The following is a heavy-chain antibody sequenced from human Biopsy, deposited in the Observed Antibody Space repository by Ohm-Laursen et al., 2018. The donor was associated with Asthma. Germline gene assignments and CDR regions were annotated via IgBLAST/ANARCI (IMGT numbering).Heavy chain of an antibody. D-gene: IGHD3-3*01. CDR1: GFTFSSYG. V-gene: IGHV3-30*03. CDR2: ISYDGSNK. Sequence: LRLSCAAPGFTFSSYGMHWVRQAPGKGLEWVAVISYDGSNKYYADSVKGRFTISRDNSKNTLYLQMNSLRAEDTAVYYCASQSSGPDFWSGYYYFDYWGQGTLVTVSS. J-gene: IGHJ4*02. CDR3: ASQSSGPDFWSGYYYFDY.